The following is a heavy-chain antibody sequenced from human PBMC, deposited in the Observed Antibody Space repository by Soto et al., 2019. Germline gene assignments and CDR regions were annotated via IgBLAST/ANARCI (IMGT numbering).Heavy chain of an antibody. V-gene: IGHV3-23*01. CDR2: ISGSGGTT. CDR1: TFTFTDYA. D-gene: IGHD6-13*01. J-gene: IGHJ4*02. CDR3: ATISDRGIAAALDS. Sequence: EVQLLESGGGLVRPGGSLRLSCVASTFTFTDYAMSWDRQAPGEGLEWVSGISGSGGTTYYAEAVKGRFSISRDNSTNTLYLHLNNLRVEDTAIYYCATISDRGIAAALDSWGQGTLVSVSS.